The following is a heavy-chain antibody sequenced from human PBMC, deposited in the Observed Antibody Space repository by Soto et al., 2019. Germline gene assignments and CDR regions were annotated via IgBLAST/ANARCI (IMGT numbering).Heavy chain of an antibody. CDR3: ARGDGYIYGNTFDS. Sequence: QVQLVESGGGVVQPGRSLRLSCAASGFTFNNYAMHWVRQAPGKGLEWVAFISYDGSNKYYADSVTGRFTSSRDNSGNTLYLQMNSLRSEDTAVYYCARGDGYIYGNTFDSWGRGTLVTVSS. CDR1: GFTFNNYA. J-gene: IGHJ4*02. D-gene: IGHD5-18*01. CDR2: ISYDGSNK. V-gene: IGHV3-30-3*01.